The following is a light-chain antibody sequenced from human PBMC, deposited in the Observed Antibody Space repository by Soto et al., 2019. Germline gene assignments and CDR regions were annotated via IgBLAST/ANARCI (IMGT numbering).Light chain of an antibody. J-gene: IGLJ1*01. CDR3: SSYTSISSLGV. CDR1: GSDVGSYKY. V-gene: IGLV2-14*01. CDR2: EVS. Sequence: QPASVSGSPGQSITISCTGTGSDVGSYKYVSWYQQHPGKAPNLIIFEVSNRPSGVSDRFSGSKSGNTASLTISGLQAEDEADYYCSSYTSISSLGVFGTGTKLTVL.